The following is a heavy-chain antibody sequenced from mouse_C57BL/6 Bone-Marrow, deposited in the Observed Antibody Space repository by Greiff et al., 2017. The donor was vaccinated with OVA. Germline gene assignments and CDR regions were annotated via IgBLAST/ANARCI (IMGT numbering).Heavy chain of an antibody. CDR1: GFSLTSYG. CDR3: ASFYGLSYWYFDV. V-gene: IGHV2-2*01. D-gene: IGHD1-1*01. J-gene: IGHJ1*03. Sequence: VKLVESGPGLVQPSQSLSITCTVSGFSLTSYGVHWVRQSPGKGLEWLGVIWSGGSTDYNAAFISRLSISTDNSKSQVFFKMNSLQADDTAIYYCASFYGLSYWYFDVWGTGTTVTVSS. CDR2: IWSGGST.